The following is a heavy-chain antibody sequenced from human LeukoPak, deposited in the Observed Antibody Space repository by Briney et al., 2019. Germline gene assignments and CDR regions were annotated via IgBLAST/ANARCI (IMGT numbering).Heavy chain of an antibody. Sequence: SETLSLTCTVSGGSISSYYWSWIRQPPGKGLEWIGYIYYSGSTNYNPSLMSRVTISVDTSKNQFSLKLSSVTAADTAVYYCARDSISWGFDPWGQGTLVTVSS. J-gene: IGHJ5*02. CDR3: ARDSISWGFDP. CDR1: GGSISSYY. CDR2: IYYSGST. V-gene: IGHV4-59*01. D-gene: IGHD3-16*01.